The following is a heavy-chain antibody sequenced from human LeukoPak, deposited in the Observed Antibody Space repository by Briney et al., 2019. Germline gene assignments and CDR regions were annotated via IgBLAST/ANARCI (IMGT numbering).Heavy chain of an antibody. CDR3: AKDSRVTYYFDY. Sequence: GGSLRLSCAASGFTFSTYGMSWVRQAPGKGLEWVSTISGSGGTTNYADSVKGRFTISRDNSKNTLYLQMNSLRAEDTAIYYCAKDSRVTYYFDYWGQGTLVTVSS. D-gene: IGHD2-21*02. CDR1: GFTFSTYG. J-gene: IGHJ4*02. CDR2: ISGSGGTT. V-gene: IGHV3-23*01.